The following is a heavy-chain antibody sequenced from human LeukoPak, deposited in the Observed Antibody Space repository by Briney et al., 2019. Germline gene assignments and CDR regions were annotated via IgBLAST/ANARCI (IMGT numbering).Heavy chain of an antibody. Sequence: ASVEVSCKASGYTFTSYGISWVRQAPGQGLEWMGWISAYNGNTNYAQKLQGRVTMTTDTSTSTAYMELRSLRSDDTAVYYCARALVGATKDWFDPWGQGTLVTVSS. CDR1: GYTFTSYG. D-gene: IGHD1-26*01. J-gene: IGHJ5*02. V-gene: IGHV1-18*01. CDR3: ARALVGATKDWFDP. CDR2: ISAYNGNT.